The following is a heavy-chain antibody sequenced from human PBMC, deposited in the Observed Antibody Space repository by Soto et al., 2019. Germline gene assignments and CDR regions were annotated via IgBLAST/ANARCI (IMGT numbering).Heavy chain of an antibody. CDR3: GRRDCYNSNCFSHWFGP. J-gene: IGHJ5*02. D-gene: IGHD6-13*01. CDR1: GYTFTDYF. Sequence: QVHLVQSGAEVRMPGASVKVSCKASGYTFTDYFMHWVRQAPGQGLEWMGIINPRSGDTGYAQKFQGRVIMTTGTSQSTVYMELSGLTSEDTAIYYCGRRDCYNSNCFSHWFGPWGQGNLVTVSS. CDR2: INPRSGDT. V-gene: IGHV1-46*03.